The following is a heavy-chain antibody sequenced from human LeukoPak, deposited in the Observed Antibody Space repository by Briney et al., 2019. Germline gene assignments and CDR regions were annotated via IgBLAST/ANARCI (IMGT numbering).Heavy chain of an antibody. CDR3: VGRGAFDI. V-gene: IGHV3-30*03. CDR1: GFTFSSYG. Sequence: GGSLRLSCAASGFTFSSYGMHWVRQAPGKGLEWVAVISYDGSNKYYADSVKGRFTISRDNSKNTLYLQMNSLRAEDTAVYYCVGRGAFDIWGQGTMVTVSS. CDR2: ISYDGSNK. J-gene: IGHJ3*02. D-gene: IGHD5-24*01.